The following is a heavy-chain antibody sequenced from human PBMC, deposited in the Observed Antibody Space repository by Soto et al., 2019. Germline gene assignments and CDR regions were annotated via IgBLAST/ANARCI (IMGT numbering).Heavy chain of an antibody. Sequence: WGSLRLSCAASGFTCSSYDMHWVRQAPGKGLEWVAVISYDGSNKYYADSVKGRFTISRDNSKNTLYLQMNSLRTEDTAVYYCATKIVAATSDYWGQGTLVTVSS. J-gene: IGHJ4*02. CDR2: ISYDGSNK. CDR1: GFTCSSYD. CDR3: ATKIVAATSDY. D-gene: IGHD2-15*01. V-gene: IGHV3-30*03.